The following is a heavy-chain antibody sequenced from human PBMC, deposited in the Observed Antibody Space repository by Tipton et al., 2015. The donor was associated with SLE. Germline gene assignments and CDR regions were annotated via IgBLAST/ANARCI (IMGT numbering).Heavy chain of an antibody. CDR1: GGSISSSSYY. Sequence: TLSLTCTVSGGSISSSSYYWGWIRQPPGKGLEWIGSIYYSGSTYYNPSLKSRVTISVDTSKNQFSLKLSSVTAADTAVYYCARAENYDFWSGYYWFDPWGQGTLVTVSS. J-gene: IGHJ5*02. CDR3: ARAENYDFWSGYYWFDP. V-gene: IGHV4-39*01. CDR2: IYYSGST. D-gene: IGHD3-3*01.